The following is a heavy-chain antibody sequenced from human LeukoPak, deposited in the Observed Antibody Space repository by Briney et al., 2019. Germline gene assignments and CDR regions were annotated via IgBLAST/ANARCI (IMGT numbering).Heavy chain of an antibody. Sequence: ASVKVSCKASGYTFTNYEINWVRQGTGQGLEWLGWMNPSSGNTGYAQKFQGRVTMTRDTSISTAYMELSSLRSEDTAVYYCARVAYYYDSAGKSLECFYGMDVWGQGTTVTVS. D-gene: IGHD3-22*01. CDR2: MNPSSGNT. CDR1: GYTFTNYE. J-gene: IGHJ6*02. CDR3: ARVAYYYDSAGKSLECFYGMDV. V-gene: IGHV1-8*01.